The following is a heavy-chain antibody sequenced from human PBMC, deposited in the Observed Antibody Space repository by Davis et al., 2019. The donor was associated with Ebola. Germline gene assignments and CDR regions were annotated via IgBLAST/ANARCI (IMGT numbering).Heavy chain of an antibody. CDR2: INPNSGGT. J-gene: IGHJ4*02. CDR1: GYTFTGYY. Sequence: AASVTVSCKASGYTFTGYYMHWVRQAPGQGLEWMGRINPNSGGTNYAQEFQGRVTMTRDTSISKAYMELRRLRSDDTAVYYCARASEELREDYWGQGTLVTVSS. CDR3: ARASEELREDY. V-gene: IGHV1-2*06. D-gene: IGHD1-7*01.